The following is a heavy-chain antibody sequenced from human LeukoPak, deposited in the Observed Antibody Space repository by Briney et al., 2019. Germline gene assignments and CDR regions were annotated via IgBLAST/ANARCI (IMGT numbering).Heavy chain of an antibody. D-gene: IGHD6-19*01. V-gene: IGHV4-39*01. J-gene: IGHJ5*02. CDR2: IYYSGST. Sequence: SETLSLTCTVSGGSISSGGYYWGWIRLPPGKGLEWIGSIYYSGSTYYNPSLKSRVTISVDTSKNQFSLKLTSVTAADAAVYYCARQYSSGWPWFDPWGQGTVVTVSS. CDR3: ARQYSSGWPWFDP. CDR1: GGSISSGGYY.